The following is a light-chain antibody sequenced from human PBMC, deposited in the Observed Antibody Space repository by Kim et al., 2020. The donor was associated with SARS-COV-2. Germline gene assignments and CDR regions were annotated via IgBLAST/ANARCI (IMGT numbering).Light chain of an antibody. J-gene: IGLJ2*01. Sequence: PGQRVNISCSGSSYNIGRNTVSWYQQLPGTAPKLLIYSTNQRPSGVPDRFSGSKSGTSASLAISGLQSEDEAHYYCAAWDDSLNVVFGGGTQLTVL. CDR2: STN. V-gene: IGLV1-44*01. CDR3: AAWDDSLNVV. CDR1: SYNIGRNT.